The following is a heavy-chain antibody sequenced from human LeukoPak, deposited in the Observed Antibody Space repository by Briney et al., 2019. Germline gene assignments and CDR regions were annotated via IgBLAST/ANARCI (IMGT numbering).Heavy chain of an antibody. Sequence: GGSLRLSCAASGFTFSDYWMHWVRQAPGKGLVWVSRINTDGSFTRYADSVQGRFTISRDAAKNTLFLQMNSLRAEDTAVYYCAREAKVGGALQYWGQGILVTVSS. CDR1: GFTFSDYW. D-gene: IGHD1-26*01. CDR3: AREAKVGGALQY. CDR2: INTDGSFT. J-gene: IGHJ4*02. V-gene: IGHV3-74*01.